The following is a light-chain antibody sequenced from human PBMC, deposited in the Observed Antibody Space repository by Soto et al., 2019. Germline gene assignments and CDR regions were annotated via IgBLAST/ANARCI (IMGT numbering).Light chain of an antibody. CDR3: SSFTSSTILK. V-gene: IGLV2-14*01. CDR1: TSDVGGYNY. CDR2: AVN. J-gene: IGLJ2*01. Sequence: QSALTQPASVSGSPGQSITIPCTGTTSDVGGYNYVSWYQQYPGKAPKLMIYAVNKRPSGVSNRFSGSKSGNTASLTISGLQAEDEADYYCSSFTSSTILKFAGGTKLTVL.